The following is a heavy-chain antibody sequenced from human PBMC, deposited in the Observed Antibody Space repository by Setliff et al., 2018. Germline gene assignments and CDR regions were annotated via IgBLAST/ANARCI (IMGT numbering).Heavy chain of an antibody. CDR3: ARENYYVSSGYYYGVDY. CDR1: GFTFSSFW. J-gene: IGHJ4*02. V-gene: IGHV3-7*01. D-gene: IGHD3-22*01. Sequence: PGGSLRLSCAASGFTFSSFWMAWVRQSPGRGLEWVANINQDGSGKFYVDSVKGRFTISRDNAKNSLSLQMNGLRAEDTSVYYCARENYYVSSGYYYGVDYWGQGTLVTVSS. CDR2: INQDGSGK.